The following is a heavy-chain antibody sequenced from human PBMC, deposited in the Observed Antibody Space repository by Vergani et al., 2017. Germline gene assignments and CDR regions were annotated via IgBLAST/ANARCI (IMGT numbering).Heavy chain of an antibody. CDR2: IYHSWST. CDR3: ARDRLDYYGSGSYYPPSYYDYYGMDV. V-gene: IGHV4-4*03. D-gene: IGHD3-10*01. CDR1: GGSISSSNW. Sequence: QVQLQESGPGLVKPPGTLSLTCAVSGGSISSSNWWSWVRQPPGKGLEWIGEIYHSWSTNYNPSLKSRVTISVDKSKNQFSLKLSSVTAADTAVYYCARDRLDYYGSGSYYPPSYYDYYGMDVWGQGTTVTVSS. J-gene: IGHJ6*02.